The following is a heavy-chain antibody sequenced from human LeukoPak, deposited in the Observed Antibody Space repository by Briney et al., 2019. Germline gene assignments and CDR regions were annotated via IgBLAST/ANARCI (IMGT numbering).Heavy chain of an antibody. Sequence: PSETLSLTCAVYGGSFSGCYWSWIRQPPGKGLEWIGEINHSGSTNYNPSLKSRVTISVDTSKNQFSLKLSSVTAADTAVYYCARGRRDGSGSYRYRNWFDPWGQGTLVTVSS. V-gene: IGHV4-34*01. CDR3: ARGRRDGSGSYRYRNWFDP. D-gene: IGHD3-10*01. J-gene: IGHJ5*02. CDR2: INHSGST. CDR1: GGSFSGCY.